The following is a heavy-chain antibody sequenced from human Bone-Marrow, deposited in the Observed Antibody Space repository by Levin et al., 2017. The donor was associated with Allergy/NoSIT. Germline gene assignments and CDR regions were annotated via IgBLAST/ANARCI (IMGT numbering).Heavy chain of an antibody. Sequence: SQTLSLTCSVSGSSIARRDIYWSWVRQAPGKGLEWIGNIYHSGNTQYNPSLESRVTISIDTSGNQFSLKLDSVTAADTAVYYCARERYRGALHVWGQGTSVAVFS. CDR2: IYHSGNT. CDR3: ARERYRGALHV. D-gene: IGHD5-12*01. CDR1: GSSIARRDIY. J-gene: IGHJ6*02. V-gene: IGHV4-30-4*01.